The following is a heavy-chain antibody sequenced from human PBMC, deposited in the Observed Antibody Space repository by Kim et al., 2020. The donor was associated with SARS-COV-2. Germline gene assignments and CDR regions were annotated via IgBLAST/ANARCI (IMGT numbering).Heavy chain of an antibody. D-gene: IGHD6-13*01. J-gene: IGHJ5*02. CDR1: GYTFTSYA. V-gene: IGHV7-4-1*02. CDR2: INTNTWNP. CDR3: ARADANSWFVNWFDP. Sequence: ASVKVSCKASGYTFTSYAMNWVRQAPGQGLELMGWINTNTWNPTYAQGFTGRFVFSFDTSVSTAYLQISSLKAEDTAVYYCARADANSWFVNWFDPWGQGTLVTVSS.